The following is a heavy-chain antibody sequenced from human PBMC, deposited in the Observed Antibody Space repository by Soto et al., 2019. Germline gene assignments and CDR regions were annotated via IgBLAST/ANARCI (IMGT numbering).Heavy chain of an antibody. Sequence: PGGSLRLSCAASGFTFSDYYMSWILQAPGKGLEWVSYISSSGSTIYYADSVKGRFTISRDNAKNSLYLQMNSLRAEDTAVYYCIRFSLNFVQYFDLWGRGTLVTVSS. CDR3: IRFSLNFVQYFDL. V-gene: IGHV3-11*01. CDR1: GFTFSDYY. J-gene: IGHJ2*01. CDR2: ISSSGSTI. D-gene: IGHD1-20*01.